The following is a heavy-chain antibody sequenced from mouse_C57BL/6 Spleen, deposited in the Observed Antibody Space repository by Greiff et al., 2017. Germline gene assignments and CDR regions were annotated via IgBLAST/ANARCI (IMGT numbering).Heavy chain of an antibody. CDR3: ARSYDDDYFDY. V-gene: IGHV1-22*01. J-gene: IGHJ2*01. CDR2: INPNNGGT. D-gene: IGHD2-4*01. CDR1: GYTFTDYN. Sequence: VQLKQSGPELVKPGASVKLSCKASGYTFTDYNMHWVKQSHGKSLEWIGYINPNNGGTSYNQKFKGKATLTVNKSSSTAYMELRSLTSEDSAVYYCARSYDDDYFDYWGQGTTLTVSS.